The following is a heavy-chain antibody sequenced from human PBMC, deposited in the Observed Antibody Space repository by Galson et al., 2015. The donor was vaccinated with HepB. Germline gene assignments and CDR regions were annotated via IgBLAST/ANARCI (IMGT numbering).Heavy chain of an antibody. V-gene: IGHV3-11*05. D-gene: IGHD5-18*01. CDR3: VKEKGYSYDY. CDR2: IDTTTAHT. J-gene: IGHJ4*02. Sequence: SLRLSCAVSGFTFSDYYMSWIRQAPGKGLEWVSYIDTTTAHTKYADSVRGRFTISRDYAKNALHLQMNSLRVEDTAVYYCVKEKGYSYDYWGQGTLVTVSS. CDR1: GFTFSDYY.